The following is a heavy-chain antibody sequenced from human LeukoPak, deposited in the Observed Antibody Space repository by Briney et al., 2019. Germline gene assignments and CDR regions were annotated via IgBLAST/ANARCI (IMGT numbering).Heavy chain of an antibody. J-gene: IGHJ4*02. Sequence: SETLSLTCTVSGGSITSYYWSWIRQPPGKGLEWIGYIYYSGSTYYNPSLKSRVTISVDTSKNQFSLKLSSVTAADTAVYYCARDSSGRLADYWGQGTLVTVSS. V-gene: IGHV4-59*01. CDR1: GGSITSYY. CDR2: IYYSGST. CDR3: ARDSSGRLADY. D-gene: IGHD6-19*01.